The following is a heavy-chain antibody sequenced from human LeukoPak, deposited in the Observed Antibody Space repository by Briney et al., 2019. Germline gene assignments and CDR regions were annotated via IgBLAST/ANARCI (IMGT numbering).Heavy chain of an antibody. Sequence: GGSLRLSCAASGFTVSSNYMSWVRQAPGKGLEWVSVIYSGGSTYYADSVKGRFTISRDNSKNTLYLQMNSLRAEDTAVYYCARDYSSGSYRAEYFQHWGQGTLVTVSS. CDR1: GFTVSSNY. CDR2: IYSGGST. V-gene: IGHV3-53*01. CDR3: ARDYSSGSYRAEYFQH. D-gene: IGHD1-26*01. J-gene: IGHJ1*01.